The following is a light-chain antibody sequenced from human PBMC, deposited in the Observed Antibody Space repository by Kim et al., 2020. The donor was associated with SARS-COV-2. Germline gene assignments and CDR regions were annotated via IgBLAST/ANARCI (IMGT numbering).Light chain of an antibody. V-gene: IGKV2-28*01. CDR3: MQALQTWT. Sequence: EPASISCRSSQSLLHSNGYNYLDRYLQKPGQSPQLLIYLGSNRASGVPDRFSGSGSGTDFTLKISRVEAEDVGVYYCMQALQTWTFGQGTKVDIK. CDR2: LGS. CDR1: QSLLHSNGYNY. J-gene: IGKJ1*01.